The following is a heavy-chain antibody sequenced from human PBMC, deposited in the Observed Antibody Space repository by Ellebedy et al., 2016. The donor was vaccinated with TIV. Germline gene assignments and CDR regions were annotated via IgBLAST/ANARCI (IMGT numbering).Heavy chain of an antibody. CDR3: ARDFPLFDP. CDR1: GFTFSDHY. CDR2: ISSSGSPI. Sequence: GGSLRLXCAASGFTFSDHYMSWIRQAPGKGLEWVSYISSSGSPIYYADSVKGRFTISRDNVKNSLYLQMNFLRAEDTAVYYCARDFPLFDPWGQGTLVTVSS. J-gene: IGHJ5*02. V-gene: IGHV3-11*01.